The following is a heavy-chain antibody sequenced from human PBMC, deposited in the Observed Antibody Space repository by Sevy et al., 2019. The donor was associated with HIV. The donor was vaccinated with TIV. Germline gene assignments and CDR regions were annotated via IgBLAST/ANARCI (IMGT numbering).Heavy chain of an antibody. V-gene: IGHV3-9*01. J-gene: IGHJ6*02. CDR1: GFTFSDYG. CDR3: AKSIDPPRGKYFYSYYGLDV. CDR2: ITWNSGSL. D-gene: IGHD3-10*01. Sequence: GGSLRLSCSASGFTFSDYGMHWVRQPPGKGLEWVAGITWNSGSLGYAESVKGRFTVSRDNAKNSLSLEMSNLRPDDTALYDCAKSIDPPRGKYFYSYYGLDVWGQGTTVTVSS.